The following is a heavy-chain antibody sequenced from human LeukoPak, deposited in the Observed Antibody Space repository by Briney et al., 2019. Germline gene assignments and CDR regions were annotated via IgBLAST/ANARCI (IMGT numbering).Heavy chain of an antibody. D-gene: IGHD2-2*01. CDR3: ASSGYCSSTSCPLDY. CDR2: ISAYNGNT. V-gene: IGHV1-18*01. J-gene: IGHJ4*02. Sequence: ASVNVSCKASGYTFTSYGISWVRQAPGQGLEWMGGISAYNGNTNYAQKLQGRVTMTTDASASTAYMELRSLRSDDTAVYYCASSGYCSSTSCPLDYWGQGTLVTVSS. CDR1: GYTFTSYG.